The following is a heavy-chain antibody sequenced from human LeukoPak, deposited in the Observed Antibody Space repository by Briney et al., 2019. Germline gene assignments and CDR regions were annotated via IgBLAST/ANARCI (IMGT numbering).Heavy chain of an antibody. J-gene: IGHJ3*02. V-gene: IGHV4-59*01. CDR3: ARGDIVVVPGAIDAFDI. Sequence: SETLSLTCTVSGGSISSYYWSWIRQPPGKGLEWIGYIYYSGSTNYNPSLKSRVTISVDTSKNQFSLKLSSVTAADTAVYYCARGDIVVVPGAIDAFDIWGQGTMVTVSS. CDR1: GGSISSYY. CDR2: IYYSGST. D-gene: IGHD2-2*01.